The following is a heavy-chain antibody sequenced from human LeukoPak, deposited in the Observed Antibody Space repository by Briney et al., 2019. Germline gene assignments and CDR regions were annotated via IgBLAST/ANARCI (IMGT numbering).Heavy chain of an antibody. CDR1: GFTFSSYA. Sequence: GGSLRLSCAASGFTFSSYAVTWVRQAPGMGLEWVSTIVASGGSTYYADSVKGRFTISRDNSKNTLFLQMNRLRAEDTALYYCAKDAVAPGSGGDYFDVWGQGTLVAVSS. CDR3: AKDAVAPGSGGDYFDV. J-gene: IGHJ4*02. V-gene: IGHV3-23*01. D-gene: IGHD3-10*01. CDR2: IVASGGST.